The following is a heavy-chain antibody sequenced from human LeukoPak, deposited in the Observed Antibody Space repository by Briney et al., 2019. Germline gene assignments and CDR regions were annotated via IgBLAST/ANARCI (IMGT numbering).Heavy chain of an antibody. D-gene: IGHD2-2*01. CDR2: INHSGST. J-gene: IGHJ5*02. Sequence: SETLSLTCAVYGGSFSGYYWSWIRQPPGKGLEWIGEINHSGSTNYNPSLKSRVTISVDTSKNQFSLKLSSVTAADTAVYYCARGVVVVPAAPRAANWFDPWGQGTLVTVSS. CDR1: GGSFSGYY. CDR3: ARGVVVVPAAPRAANWFDP. V-gene: IGHV4-34*01.